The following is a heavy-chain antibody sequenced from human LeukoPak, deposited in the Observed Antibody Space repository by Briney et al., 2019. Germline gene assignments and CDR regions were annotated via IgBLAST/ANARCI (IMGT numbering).Heavy chain of an antibody. V-gene: IGHV4-59*08. J-gene: IGHJ6*04. CDR2: MYSSGNT. CDR1: GDSFNGYY. CDR3: ARHVYGKGMYV. D-gene: IGHD4-17*01. Sequence: SETLSLTCTVSGDSFNGYYWGWIRQPPGKGLEFVGYMYSSGNTAYNPSLKSRLSISIDTSKSQFSLTLSSVTAADTAVYFCARHVYGKGMYVWGKGTTVTVSS.